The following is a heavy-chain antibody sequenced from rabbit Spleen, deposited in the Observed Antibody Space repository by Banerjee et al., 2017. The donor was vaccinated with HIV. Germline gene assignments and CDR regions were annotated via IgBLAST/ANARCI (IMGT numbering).Heavy chain of an antibody. CDR2: IDPVFGIT. Sequence: QSLEESGGDLVKPGASLTLTCTASGFSFSSSDYMCWVRLAPGKGLEWIGYIDPVFGITYYANWVNGRFSISKTSSTTMTLQMTSLTAADTATYFCARGFYTYDDYANFYGYYFNLWGPGTLVTVS. V-gene: IGHV1S40*01. CDR1: GFSFSSSDY. J-gene: IGHJ4*01. CDR3: ARGFYTYDDYANFYGYYFNL. D-gene: IGHD2-1*01.